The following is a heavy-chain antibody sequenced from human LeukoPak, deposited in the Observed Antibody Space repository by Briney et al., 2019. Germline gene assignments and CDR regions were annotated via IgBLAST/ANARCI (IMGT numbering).Heavy chain of an antibody. J-gene: IGHJ3*02. CDR1: GDSVSSNSVA. CDR3: ARDREYDSSGYYYRAGLFDI. CDR2: TYYRSKWYN. Sequence: SQTLSLTCAISGDSVSSNSVAWNWIRQSPSRGLEWLGRTYYRSKWYNDYAVSVKRRITINADTSKNQFSLQLNSVTAADTAVYYCARDREYDSSGYYYRAGLFDIWGQGTMVTVSS. V-gene: IGHV6-1*01. D-gene: IGHD3-22*01.